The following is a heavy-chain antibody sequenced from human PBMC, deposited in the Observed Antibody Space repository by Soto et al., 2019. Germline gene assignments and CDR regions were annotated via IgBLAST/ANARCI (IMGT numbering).Heavy chain of an antibody. CDR3: AKARCSSATCYVPDY. J-gene: IGHJ4*02. V-gene: IGHV3-23*01. CDR1: GFIFSSYT. Sequence: EVQLLQSGGGLVQPGESLRLSCAASGFIFSSYTMRWVRQAPGKGLEWVSVISGSGGSPYHADSVQGRFTISRDKPKNTLYLQMNSLRAEDTAIYYCAKARCSSATCYVPDYWGQGTLVTVSS. CDR2: ISGSGGSP. D-gene: IGHD2-2*01.